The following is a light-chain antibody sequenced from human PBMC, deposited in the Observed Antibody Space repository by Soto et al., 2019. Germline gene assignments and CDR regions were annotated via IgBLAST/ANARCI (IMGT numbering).Light chain of an antibody. Sequence: AIRMAQSPSSLPASTGDRVTITCRASQGISSYLAWYQQKPGKAPKLLIYAASTLQSGVPSRFSGSGSGTEFTLTISSLQTDDFATYYCQQYNSYSSWTFGQGTKVDIK. CDR3: QQYNSYSSWT. CDR2: AAS. CDR1: QGISSY. V-gene: IGKV1-8*01. J-gene: IGKJ1*01.